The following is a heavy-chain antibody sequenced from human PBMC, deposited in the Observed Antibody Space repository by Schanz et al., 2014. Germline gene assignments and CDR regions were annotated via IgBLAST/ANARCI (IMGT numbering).Heavy chain of an antibody. V-gene: IGHV4-61*02. CDR1: GGSIRSGTYY. J-gene: IGHJ2*01. D-gene: IGHD1-1*01. Sequence: QVQLQESGPGLVKPSQTLSLTCTVSGGSIRSGTYYWSWIRQPAGKAREWVGRVFPNGITNYNPSHKSRVTISLDTSKNRCSLTLTALTAADTAVYYCARDTTWRLDLWGRGTLVTVSS. CDR3: ARDTTWRLDL. CDR2: VFPNGIT.